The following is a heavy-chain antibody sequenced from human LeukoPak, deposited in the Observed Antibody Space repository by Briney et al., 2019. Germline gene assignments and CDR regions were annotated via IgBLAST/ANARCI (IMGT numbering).Heavy chain of an antibody. CDR2: ISYSGGT. V-gene: IGHV4-30-4*01. CDR3: ARETYYYDSSGYSPDY. J-gene: IGHJ4*02. CDR1: GGSISSGDYY. Sequence: PSQTLSLTCTVSGGSISSGDYYWSWIRQPPGKGLEWIGCISYSGGTYYNPSLKSRLTTSVDTSKNQFSLKLTSVTAADTAVYYCARETYYYDSSGYSPDYWGQGTLVTVSS. D-gene: IGHD3-22*01.